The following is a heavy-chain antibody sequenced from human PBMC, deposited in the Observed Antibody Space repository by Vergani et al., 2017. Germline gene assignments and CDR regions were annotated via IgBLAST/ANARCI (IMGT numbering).Heavy chain of an antibody. J-gene: IGHJ3*02. V-gene: IGHV3-9*01. Sequence: EVHLVESGGGLVQPGRSLRLSCVASGGNIDFSAMHWVRQAPGKGLEWVSGVSWNSDNIQYADSVKGRFTISRDNAKNSLYLQVNSLRAEDTALYYCAIGANRVLEPAAMAFRMWGQGKMVNGSS. CDR3: AIGANRVLEPAAMAFRM. CDR2: VSWNSDNI. D-gene: IGHD2-2*01. CDR1: GGNIDFSA.